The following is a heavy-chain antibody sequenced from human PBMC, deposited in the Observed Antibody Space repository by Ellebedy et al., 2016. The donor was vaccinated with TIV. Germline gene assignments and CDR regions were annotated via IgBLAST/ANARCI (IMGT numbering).Heavy chain of an antibody. D-gene: IGHD6-6*01. J-gene: IGHJ4*02. CDR2: ISGSSSSM. CDR3: ARGTEITSLVVDY. CDR1: GFTFNSYS. Sequence: GESLKISCAASGFTFNSYSMNWVRQAPGKGLEWISYISGSSSSMYYADSVKGRFTISRDNAKNSLYLQMNSLRAEDTAVYYCARGTEITSLVVDYWGQGTLVTVSS. V-gene: IGHV3-48*01.